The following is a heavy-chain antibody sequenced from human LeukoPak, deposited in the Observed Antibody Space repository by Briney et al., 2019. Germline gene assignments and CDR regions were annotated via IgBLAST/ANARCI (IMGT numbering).Heavy chain of an antibody. Sequence: ASVKVSCKASGYTFTSYDINWVRQATGHGLEWMGWMNPNSGNTGYAQKLQGRVTMTRNTSISTAYMELSSLRSEDTAVYYCARGEHDSSGYYVYWGQGTLVTVSS. CDR2: MNPNSGNT. D-gene: IGHD3-22*01. J-gene: IGHJ4*02. V-gene: IGHV1-8*01. CDR1: GYTFTSYD. CDR3: ARGEHDSSGYYVY.